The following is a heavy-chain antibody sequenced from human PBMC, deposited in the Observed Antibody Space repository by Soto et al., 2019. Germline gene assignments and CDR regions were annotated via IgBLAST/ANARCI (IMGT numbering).Heavy chain of an antibody. CDR3: AASCVGCGGFNYYGMDV. Sequence: QVQLQESGPGLVKPSQTLSLTCSVSGASISSGGYYWNWIRQHPGKGLEWIGYIYYSGTTYYNPSLKSRVTLSVDTSKNQFSVKLSSVTAADTAVYYCAASCVGCGGFNYYGMDVWGQGTTVTVSS. J-gene: IGHJ6*02. CDR2: IYYSGTT. V-gene: IGHV4-31*03. D-gene: IGHD2-21*01. CDR1: GASISSGGYY.